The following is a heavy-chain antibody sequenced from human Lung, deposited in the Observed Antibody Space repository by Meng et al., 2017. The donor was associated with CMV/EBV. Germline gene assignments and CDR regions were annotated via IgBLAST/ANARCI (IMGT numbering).Heavy chain of an antibody. CDR3: VRRGGYCSSTSCYEGASDI. Sequence: XVSXXGSAYSFTTYWIGWVRQMPGKGLEWMGVIYPGDSDTRYSPSFQGQVTISADKSINTAYLQWSSLKASDTAMYYCVRRGGYCSSTSCYEGASDIWGQGTMVXVSS. CDR1: AYSFTTYW. V-gene: IGHV5-51*01. D-gene: IGHD2-2*01. J-gene: IGHJ3*02. CDR2: IYPGDSDT.